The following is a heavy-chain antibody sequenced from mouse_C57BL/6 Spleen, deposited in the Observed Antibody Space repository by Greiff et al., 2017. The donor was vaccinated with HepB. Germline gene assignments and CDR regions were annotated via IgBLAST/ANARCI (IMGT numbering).Heavy chain of an antibody. CDR2: IYPGSGST. CDR3: ARCFHYDSGPYYAMDY. J-gene: IGHJ4*01. V-gene: IGHV1-55*01. Sequence: VQLQQSGAELVKPGASVKMSCKASGYTFTSYWITWVKQRPGQGLEWIGDIYPGSGSTNYNEKFKSKATLTVDTSSSTAYMQLSSLTYADSAFYYCARCFHYDSGPYYAMDYWGQGTSVTVSS. D-gene: IGHD2-4*01. CDR1: GYTFTSYW.